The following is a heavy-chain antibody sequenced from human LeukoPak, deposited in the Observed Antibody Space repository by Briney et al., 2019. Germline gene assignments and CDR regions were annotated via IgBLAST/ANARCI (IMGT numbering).Heavy chain of an antibody. CDR1: GGSISSGGYY. CDR2: IYYSGST. J-gene: IGHJ4*02. D-gene: IGHD2-15*01. V-gene: IGHV4-31*03. CDR3: AREARHCSGGSCYYGDAPPHFDY. Sequence: SQTLSLTCTVSGGSISSGGYYWSWIRQHPGQGLEWIGYIYYSGSTYYNPSLKSRVTISVDTSKNQFSLKLSSVTAADTAVYYCAREARHCSGGSCYYGDAPPHFDYWGQGTLVTVSS.